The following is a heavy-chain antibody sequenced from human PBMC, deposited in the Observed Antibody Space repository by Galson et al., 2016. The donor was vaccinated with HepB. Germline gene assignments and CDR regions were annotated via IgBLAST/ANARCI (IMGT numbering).Heavy chain of an antibody. D-gene: IGHD6-13*01. J-gene: IGHJ5*02. Sequence: SLRLSCAASGFTFSRYSMNWVRQAPGKGLEWVSHIRSRSSTIYYADSVRGRFTISRDNTKNTLDLQMNSLRAEDTAVYYCAKGNEESNSGSSWYNWFDPWGQGTLVTVSS. V-gene: IGHV3-48*01. CDR3: AKGNEESNSGSSWYNWFDP. CDR1: GFTFSRYS. CDR2: IRSRSSTI.